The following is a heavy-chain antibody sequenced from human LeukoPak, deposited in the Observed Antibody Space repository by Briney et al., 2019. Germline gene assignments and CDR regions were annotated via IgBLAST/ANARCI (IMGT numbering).Heavy chain of an antibody. CDR2: ISAYNGNT. D-gene: IGHD3-22*01. V-gene: IGHV1-18*01. CDR1: GYTFTSYG. J-gene: IGHJ4*02. CDR3: ARGIPGYFGTSGYYYEY. Sequence: ASVKVSCKASGYTFTSYGISWVRQAPGQGLEWMGWISAYNGNTNYAQKLQGRVTMTTDTSTSTAYMELRSLRSDDTAVYYCARGIPGYFGTSGYYYEYWGQGTLVTVSS.